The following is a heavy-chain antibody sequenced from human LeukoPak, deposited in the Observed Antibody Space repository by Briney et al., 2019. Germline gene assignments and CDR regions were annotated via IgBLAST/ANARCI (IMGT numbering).Heavy chain of an antibody. CDR1: GYSISSGYY. Sequence: SETLSLTCTVSGYSISSGYYWGWIRQPPGKGLGWIGSIYHSGSTYYNPSLKSRVTISVDTSKNQFSLKLSSVTAADTAVYYCARRVGATTPYFDYWGQGTLVTVSS. V-gene: IGHV4-38-2*02. J-gene: IGHJ4*02. CDR3: ARRVGATTPYFDY. CDR2: IYHSGST. D-gene: IGHD1-26*01.